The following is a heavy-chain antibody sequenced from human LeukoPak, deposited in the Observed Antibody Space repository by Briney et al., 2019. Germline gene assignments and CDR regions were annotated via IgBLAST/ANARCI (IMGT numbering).Heavy chain of an antibody. Sequence: SVKVSCKASGFTFTSSAVQWVRQARGQRLEWIGWIVVGSGNTNYAQKFQERVTITRDMSTSTAYMELSSLRSEDTAVYYCAALGGEGDFDYGAKEPLVTVSS. V-gene: IGHV1-58*01. D-gene: IGHD3-10*01. CDR3: AALGGEGDFDY. CDR1: GFTFTSSA. J-gene: IGHJ4*01. CDR2: IVVGSGNT.